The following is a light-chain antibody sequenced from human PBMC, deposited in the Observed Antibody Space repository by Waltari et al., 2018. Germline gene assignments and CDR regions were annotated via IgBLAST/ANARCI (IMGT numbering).Light chain of an antibody. CDR2: GAS. J-gene: IGKJ1*01. CDR3: QQYNNWPPWT. Sequence: EVVLTQSPATLSVSPGERATVSCRASQSVGSNLAWYQQKAGQAPRLLIYGASTRATGIPARFSGSGSRTEFTLTISSLQSEDFAVYYCQQYNNWPPWTFGQGTKVEIK. V-gene: IGKV3-15*01. CDR1: QSVGSN.